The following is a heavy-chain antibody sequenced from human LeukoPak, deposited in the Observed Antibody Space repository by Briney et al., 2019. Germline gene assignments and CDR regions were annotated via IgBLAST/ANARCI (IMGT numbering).Heavy chain of an antibody. CDR1: GGSISSYY. V-gene: IGHV4-59*01. Sequence: PSETLSLTCTVSGGSISSYYWSWIRQPPGKGLEWIGYIYYSGSTNYNPSLKSRVTISVDTSKNQFSLKLSSVTAADTAVYYCARVSSSSSWYFDYWGQGTLVTVSS. CDR2: IYYSGST. D-gene: IGHD6-13*01. J-gene: IGHJ4*02. CDR3: ARVSSSSSWYFDY.